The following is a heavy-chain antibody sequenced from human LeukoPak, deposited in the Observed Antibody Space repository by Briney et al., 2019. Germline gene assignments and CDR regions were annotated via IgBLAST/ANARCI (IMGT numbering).Heavy chain of an antibody. V-gene: IGHV3-9*03. CDR2: ITWNSDRI. CDR3: AKGGGGRWMYYYYMDV. J-gene: IGHJ6*03. Sequence: QAGGPLRLSCAASGFIFDDYAMLWVRPAPGKGLEWVSGITWNSDRIEYADSVKGRFTISRDNAKNSLYLQMNSLRAEDMALYDCAKGGGGRWMYYYYMDVWGKGTTVTVSS. CDR1: GFIFDDYA. D-gene: IGHD3-16*01.